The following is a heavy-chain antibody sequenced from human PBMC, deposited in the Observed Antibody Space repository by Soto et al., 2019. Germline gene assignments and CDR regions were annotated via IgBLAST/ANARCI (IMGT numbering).Heavy chain of an antibody. D-gene: IGHD4-4*01. Sequence: PGVSLSLSCAASGITFSSYGMHWVRPAPGKGLEWVAVISFDETNIYYADSVKGRFTISRDNSKNTLFLLMSSLRAEDTAVYYCARDFNYDRAFDSWGQGTRVTVS. CDR3: ARDFNYDRAFDS. CDR1: GITFSSYG. CDR2: ISFDETNI. J-gene: IGHJ3*02. V-gene: IGHV3-30*03.